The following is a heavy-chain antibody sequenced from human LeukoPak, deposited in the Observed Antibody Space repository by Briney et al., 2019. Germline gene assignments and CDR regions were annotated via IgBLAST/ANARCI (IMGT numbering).Heavy chain of an antibody. Sequence: QPGGSLRLSCAASGFTFSSYAMSWVRQAPGKGLEWVSAISGSGGSTYYADSVKGRFTISRDNAKNSLYLQMNSLRAEDTAVYYCARDTTNYDSSGLDYWGQGTLVTVSS. J-gene: IGHJ4*02. CDR2: ISGSGGST. V-gene: IGHV3-23*01. CDR1: GFTFSSYA. D-gene: IGHD3-22*01. CDR3: ARDTTNYDSSGLDY.